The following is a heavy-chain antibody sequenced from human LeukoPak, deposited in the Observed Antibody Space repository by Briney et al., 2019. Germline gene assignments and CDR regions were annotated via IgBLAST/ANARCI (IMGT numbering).Heavy chain of an antibody. D-gene: IGHD3-3*01. CDR2: MNPNSGNT. CDR1: GYTFTSYD. V-gene: IGHV1-8*01. CDR3: ARSGATYYDFWSGSSATPFDY. J-gene: IGHJ4*02. Sequence: ASVKVSCKASGYTFTSYDINWVRQATGQGLEWMGWMNPNSGNTGYAQKFQGRVPMTRNTSISTAYMELSSLRSEDTAVYYCARSGATYYDFWSGSSATPFDYWGQGTLVTVSS.